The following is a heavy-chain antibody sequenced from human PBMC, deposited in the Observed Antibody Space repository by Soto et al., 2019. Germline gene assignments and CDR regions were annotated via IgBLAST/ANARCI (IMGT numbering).Heavy chain of an antibody. CDR3: ATGRKYYYDNTGPFYFEH. J-gene: IGHJ4*02. V-gene: IGHV4-59*01. CDR1: GGSISNYY. CDR2: IYYNGVT. Sequence: SETRSLTCTVAGGSISNYYWRWIRQPPVNELEWIAYIYYNGVTNYNPSLKSRVTISVDTSRNQFSLTLTSVTAADTAVYYCATGRKYYYDNTGPFYFEHWCQGTLVTVS. D-gene: IGHD3-22*01.